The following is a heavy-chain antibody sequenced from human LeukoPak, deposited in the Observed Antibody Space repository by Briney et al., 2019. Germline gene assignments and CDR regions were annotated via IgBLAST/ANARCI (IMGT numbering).Heavy chain of an antibody. Sequence: GGSLRLSCAASGFTFSTYTMNWVRQAPGKGLEWVSFISSSSSYMYYADSVKGRFTISRDNTKKSLYLQMNSLRAEDTAVYYCARDFSGYDYNFDYWGQGTLVTVSS. J-gene: IGHJ4*02. D-gene: IGHD5-12*01. CDR1: GFTFSTYT. V-gene: IGHV3-21*01. CDR3: ARDFSGYDYNFDY. CDR2: ISSSSSYM.